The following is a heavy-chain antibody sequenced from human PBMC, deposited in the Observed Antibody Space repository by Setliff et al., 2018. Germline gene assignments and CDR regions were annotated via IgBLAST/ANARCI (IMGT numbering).Heavy chain of an antibody. V-gene: IGHV1-46*01. CDR2: INPSGGST. J-gene: IGHJ4*02. D-gene: IGHD3-22*01. CDR1: GYTFTSYY. CDR3: ARLYDSSGYYGGYFDY. Sequence: ASVKVSCKASGYTFTSYYMHWVRQAPGQGLEWMGIINPSGGSTSYAQKFQGRVTITTDESTSTAYMELSSLRSEDTAVYYCARLYDSSGYYGGYFDYWGQGTLVTVSS.